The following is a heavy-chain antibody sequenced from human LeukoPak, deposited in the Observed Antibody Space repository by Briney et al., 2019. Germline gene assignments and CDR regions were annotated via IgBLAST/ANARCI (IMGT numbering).Heavy chain of an antibody. CDR2: IYYSGST. V-gene: IGHV4-39*01. Sequence: PSETLSLSCTVSGGSISSSSYYWGWIRQPPGKGLEWIVSIYYSGSTYYNPSLKSRVSISVDTSKNQCSLKLSSVTAADTAVYYCARHFDDWGQGTLVTVSS. CDR3: ARHFDD. CDR1: GGSISSSSYY. J-gene: IGHJ4*02.